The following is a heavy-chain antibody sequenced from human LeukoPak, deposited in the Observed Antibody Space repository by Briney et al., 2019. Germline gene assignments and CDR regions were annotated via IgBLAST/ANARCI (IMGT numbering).Heavy chain of an antibody. Sequence: SETLSLTCTVSGGSISSYYWSWIRQPPGKGLEWIGYIYNSGRTNFNPSLKGRVTMSVDTSKNQFSLELSSVTAADTAVYYCAREVYDSGGYLGPFDIWGQGTIVTASS. V-gene: IGHV4-59*01. CDR2: IYNSGRT. J-gene: IGHJ3*02. CDR1: GGSISSYY. D-gene: IGHD3-22*01. CDR3: AREVYDSGGYLGPFDI.